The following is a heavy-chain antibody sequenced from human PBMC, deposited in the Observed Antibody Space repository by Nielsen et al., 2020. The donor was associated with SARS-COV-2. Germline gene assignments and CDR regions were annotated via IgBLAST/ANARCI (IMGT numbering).Heavy chain of an antibody. CDR2: IIPIFSTS. Sequence: SVKVFCKASGGTFSSYAITWVRQVPGQGLEWMGGIIPIFSTSNYAQKFQGRVTITADKSTNTAYVELSSLRSEDTAVYYCARMVPVPDYYYTSGYFDSWGQGTLVTVSS. D-gene: IGHD3-22*01. CDR1: GGTFSSYA. CDR3: ARMVPVPDYYYTSGYFDS. V-gene: IGHV1-69*06. J-gene: IGHJ4*02.